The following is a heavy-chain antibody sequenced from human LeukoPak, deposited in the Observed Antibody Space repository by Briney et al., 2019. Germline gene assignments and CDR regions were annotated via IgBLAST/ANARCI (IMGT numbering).Heavy chain of an antibody. CDR1: GRSISSSTYY. Sequence: SETLSLTCTVSGRSISSSTYYGGWIRQPPGKGLEWIGSIFYSGNTYYNPSLKSRVTISIDTSKNQFSLKLSSVTAAEPAVYYCARANGYGLLDCWGQGTLVTVSS. CDR3: ARANGYGLLDC. D-gene: IGHD5-18*01. J-gene: IGHJ4*02. V-gene: IGHV4-39*07. CDR2: IFYSGNT.